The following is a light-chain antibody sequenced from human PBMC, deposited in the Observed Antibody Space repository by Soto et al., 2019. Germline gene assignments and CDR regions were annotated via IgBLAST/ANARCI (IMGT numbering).Light chain of an antibody. CDR2: RNN. CDR1: SSNIGSNY. V-gene: IGLV1-47*01. Sequence: QPVLTQPPSASGTPGQRVTISCSGSSSNIGSNYVYWYQQLPGTAPKLLIYRNNQRPSGVPDRFSGSKSDTSASLAISGLRSEDEADYYCAAWDDSLSALFGGGTKLTVL. J-gene: IGLJ2*01. CDR3: AAWDDSLSAL.